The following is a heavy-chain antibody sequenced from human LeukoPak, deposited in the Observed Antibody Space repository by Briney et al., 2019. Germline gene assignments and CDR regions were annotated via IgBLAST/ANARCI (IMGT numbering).Heavy chain of an antibody. J-gene: IGHJ5*02. CDR2: IYYSGST. D-gene: IGHD3-10*01. CDR1: GGSISSSSYY. Sequence: SETLSLTCTVYGGSISSSSYYWGWIRQPPGKGLEWIGSIYYSGSTYYNPSLKSRVTISVDTSKNQFSLKLSSVTAADTAVYYCARQPKSCAPGIFITGKACWFDTWGQGTLVTVSP. V-gene: IGHV4-39*01. CDR3: ARQPKSCAPGIFITGKACWFDT.